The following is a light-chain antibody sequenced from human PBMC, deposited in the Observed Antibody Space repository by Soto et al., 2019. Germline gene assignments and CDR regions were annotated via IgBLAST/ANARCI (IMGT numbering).Light chain of an antibody. CDR1: QDIRSW. J-gene: IGKJ5*01. Sequence: DIQLTQSPSSVSASIGDRVTITCWASQDIRSWLAWYQQKAGKAPKLVISAASTLQRGVPSRFSGSGFGTNFALASTSLQPEDFATYYCQQSNSFPITFGQGTRLDIK. CDR2: AAS. CDR3: QQSNSFPIT. V-gene: IGKV1-12*01.